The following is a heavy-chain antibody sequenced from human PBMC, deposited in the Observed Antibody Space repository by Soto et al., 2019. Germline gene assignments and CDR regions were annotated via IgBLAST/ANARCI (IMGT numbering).Heavy chain of an antibody. J-gene: IGHJ4*02. CDR3: ARDVQDSSSWYGGSEKYYFDY. V-gene: IGHV1-2*02. CDR2: INPNSGGT. D-gene: IGHD6-13*01. Sequence: ASVKVSCKASGYTFTGYYMHWVRQAPGQGLEWMGWINPNSGGTNYAQKFQGRVTMTRDTSISTAYMELSRLRSDDTAVYYCARDVQDSSSWYGGSEKYYFDYWGKGTLVTVSS. CDR1: GYTFTGYY.